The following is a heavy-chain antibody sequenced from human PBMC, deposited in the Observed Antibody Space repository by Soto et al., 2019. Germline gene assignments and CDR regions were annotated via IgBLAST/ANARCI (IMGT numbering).Heavy chain of an antibody. CDR1: GYTFTRYG. D-gene: IGHD2-8*01. CDR3: AKNGHPPYYYYAMDV. Sequence: QGQLVQSGAEVKKPGASVKVSCKASGYTFTRYGISWVRQAPGQGLEWMGWISDYNGDTNYAQKFQGRVTMTIDTSTSTAYMELRSLTSDDTAVYYCAKNGHPPYYYYAMDVWGQGTTVTVSS. J-gene: IGHJ6*02. V-gene: IGHV1-18*01. CDR2: ISDYNGDT.